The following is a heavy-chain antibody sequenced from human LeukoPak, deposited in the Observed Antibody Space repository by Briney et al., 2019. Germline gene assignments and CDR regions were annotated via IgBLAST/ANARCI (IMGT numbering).Heavy chain of an antibody. V-gene: IGHV4-34*01. CDR1: GGSFSGYY. D-gene: IGHD3-10*01. Sequence: SETLSLTCAVYGGSFSGYYWSWIRQPPGEGLEWIGEINHSGSTNYNPSLKSRVTISVDTSKIQFSRTLSSVTAADTAVYYCANFPGGSGGQGTLVTVSS. CDR3: ANFPGGS. CDR2: INHSGST. J-gene: IGHJ4*02.